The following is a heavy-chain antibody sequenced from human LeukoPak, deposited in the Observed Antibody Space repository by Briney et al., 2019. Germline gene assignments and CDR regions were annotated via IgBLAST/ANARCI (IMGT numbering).Heavy chain of an antibody. Sequence: GGSLRLSCAASGFTFSSYWMHWVRQAPGKGLVWVSRINSDGSSTSYADSVKGRFTISRDNAKNTLYLQMNSLRAEDTAVYYCAREAYNWNIDVFDIWGQGTMVTVSS. D-gene: IGHD1/OR15-1a*01. J-gene: IGHJ3*02. V-gene: IGHV3-74*01. CDR2: INSDGSST. CDR1: GFTFSSYW. CDR3: AREAYNWNIDVFDI.